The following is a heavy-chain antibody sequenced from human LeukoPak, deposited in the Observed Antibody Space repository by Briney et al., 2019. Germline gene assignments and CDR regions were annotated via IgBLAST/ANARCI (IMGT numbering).Heavy chain of an antibody. CDR3: ARVYSSSWYEDAFDI. CDR1: GFTFNNNA. CDR2: INGGGDAT. D-gene: IGHD6-13*01. V-gene: IGHV3-23*01. J-gene: IGHJ3*02. Sequence: PGGSLRLSCATSGFTFNNNAMTWVRQAPGKGLEWVSAINGGGDATEYADSVKGRFTNSRDNSKNTLYLQMNSLRPEDTAVYYCARVYSSSWYEDAFDIWGQGTMVTVSS.